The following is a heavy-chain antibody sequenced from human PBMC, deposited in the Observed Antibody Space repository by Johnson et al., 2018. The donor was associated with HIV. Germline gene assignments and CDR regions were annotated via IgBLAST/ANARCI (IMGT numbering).Heavy chain of an antibody. D-gene: IGHD6-19*01. CDR3: ARDAVIRSGWYNVDAFDV. Sequence: VLLVESGGGLVQPGGSLRLYCAASGFTFSNYWMTWVRQDPGKGLEWVSAISGSGGSTYYAASVRGRFTMSRDNAKNSLYLQMNILRAEDTAVYYCARDAVIRSGWYNVDAFDVWGQGTMVTVSS. V-gene: IGHV3-23*04. CDR2: ISGSGGST. CDR1: GFTFSNYW. J-gene: IGHJ3*01.